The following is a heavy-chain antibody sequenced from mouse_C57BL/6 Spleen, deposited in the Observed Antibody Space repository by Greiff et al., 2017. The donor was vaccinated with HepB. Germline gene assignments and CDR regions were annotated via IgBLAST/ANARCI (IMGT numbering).Heavy chain of an antibody. CDR2: INPGSGGT. J-gene: IGHJ2*01. Sequence: VQLQQSGAELVRPGTSVKVSCKASGYAFTNYLIEWVKQRPGQGLEWIGVINPGSGGTNYNEKFKGKATLTADKSSSTAYMQLSSLTSEDSAVYFCARSGTTVVAPRWGQGTTLTVSS. V-gene: IGHV1-54*01. CDR3: ARSGTTVVAPR. D-gene: IGHD1-1*01. CDR1: GYAFTNYL.